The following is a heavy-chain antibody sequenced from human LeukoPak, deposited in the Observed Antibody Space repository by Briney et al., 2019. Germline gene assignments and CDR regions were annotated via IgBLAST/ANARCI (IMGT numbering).Heavy chain of an antibody. Sequence: SETLSLSCAVNGGSFSGYYWSWIRQPPGKGLEWSGEINHSGSTNYNPSLKSRVTISVDTSKNQFSLKLSSVTAADTAVYYCARDIAKVGATKKYYFDYWGQGTLVTVSS. V-gene: IGHV4-34*01. CDR2: INHSGST. CDR3: ARDIAKVGATKKYYFDY. CDR1: GGSFSGYY. D-gene: IGHD1-26*01. J-gene: IGHJ4*02.